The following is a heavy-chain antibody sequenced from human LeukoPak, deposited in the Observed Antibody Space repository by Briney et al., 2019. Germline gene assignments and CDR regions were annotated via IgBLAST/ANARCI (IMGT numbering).Heavy chain of an antibody. V-gene: IGHV4-34*01. CDR2: INHSGST. CDR1: GGSFSGYY. Sequence: PSETLSLTCAVYGGSFSGYYWSWIRQPPGKGLEWIGEINHSGSTNYNPSLKSRVAISVDTSKNQFSLKLSSVTAADTAVYYCARLKTGYSSSWFRSFDYWGQGTLVTVSS. J-gene: IGHJ4*02. CDR3: ARLKTGYSSSWFRSFDY. D-gene: IGHD6-13*01.